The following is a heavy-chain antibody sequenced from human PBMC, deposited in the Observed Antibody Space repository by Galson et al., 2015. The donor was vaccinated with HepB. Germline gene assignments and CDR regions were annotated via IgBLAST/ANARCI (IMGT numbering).Heavy chain of an antibody. CDR3: ARRAHYYSSGSRQTNWYFDL. J-gene: IGHJ2*01. CDR2: INTNTGTP. CDR1: GYTFDLYA. V-gene: IGHV7-4-1*02. Sequence: SVKVSCKASGYTFDLYAMSWVRQAPGQGLEWMGWINTNTGTPRYAQGFTGRFVFSLDTSVSTAYLQISSLKAEDTALYYCARRAHYYSSGSRQTNWYFDLWGRGTLVTVSS. D-gene: IGHD3-10*01.